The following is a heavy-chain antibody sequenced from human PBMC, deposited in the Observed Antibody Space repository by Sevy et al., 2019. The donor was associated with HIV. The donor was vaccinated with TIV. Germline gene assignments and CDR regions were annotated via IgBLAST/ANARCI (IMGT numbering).Heavy chain of an antibody. V-gene: IGHV3-30*18. D-gene: IGHD4-17*01. Sequence: GGSLRLSCAASGFTFSDHGMHWVRQAPGKGLDWVVAISYDGNNRYYADSVKGRFTISRDNSKNTLYLQMDSVRPEDTAEYYCAKEDYGGNLPNYFASWGQGTRVTVSS. CDR2: ISYDGNNR. CDR1: GFTFSDHG. CDR3: AKEDYGGNLPNYFAS. J-gene: IGHJ4*02.